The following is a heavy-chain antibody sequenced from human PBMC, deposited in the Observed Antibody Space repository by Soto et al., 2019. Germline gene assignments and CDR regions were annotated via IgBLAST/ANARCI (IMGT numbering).Heavy chain of an antibody. V-gene: IGHV4-4*02. D-gene: IGHD1-26*01. Sequence: PSETLSLTCTVSGGSISSSNWWSWVRQPPGKGLEWIGEIYHSGSTNYSPSLKSRVTISVDKSKNQFSLKLSSVTAADTAVYYCARSNSGNYYEVFDYWGQGTLVTASS. CDR2: IYHSGST. J-gene: IGHJ4*02. CDR1: GGSISSSNW. CDR3: ARSNSGNYYEVFDY.